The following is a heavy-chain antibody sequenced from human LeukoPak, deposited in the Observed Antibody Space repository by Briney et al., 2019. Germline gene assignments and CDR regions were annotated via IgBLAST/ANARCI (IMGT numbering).Heavy chain of an antibody. CDR2: IYNTGAT. Sequence: GGSLRLSCAASGFTVSDNYMTWVRQAPGKGLEWVSSIYNTGATHYADSVKGRFTISRDNSKNTLYLQMNSLRAEDTAVYYCAKDLRVSSSSFDYWGQGTLVTVSS. CDR1: GFTVSDNY. CDR3: AKDLRVSSSSFDY. J-gene: IGHJ4*01. D-gene: IGHD6-13*01. V-gene: IGHV3-53*01.